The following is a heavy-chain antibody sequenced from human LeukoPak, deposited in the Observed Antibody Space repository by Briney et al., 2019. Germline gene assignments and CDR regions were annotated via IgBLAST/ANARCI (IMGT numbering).Heavy chain of an antibody. Sequence: SETLSLTCTVSGGSISSSYYWGWIRQPPGKGLEWIGTVYHTGSTYYKPSLKSRVTISVDTSKNQFSLKLTSMTAADTAVCYCARDFAAAGTYYYYMDVWGKGTTVTVSS. CDR3: ARDFAAAGTYYYYMDV. CDR1: GGSISSSYY. V-gene: IGHV4-39*07. CDR2: VYHTGST. J-gene: IGHJ6*03. D-gene: IGHD6-13*01.